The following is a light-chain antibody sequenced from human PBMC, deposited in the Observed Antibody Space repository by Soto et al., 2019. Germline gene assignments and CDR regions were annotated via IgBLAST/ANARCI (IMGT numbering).Light chain of an antibody. CDR2: ETS. J-gene: IGKJ2*01. CDR1: QSINSW. Sequence: DIQMTQSPSTLSASVGDRVTITCRASQSINSWLAWYQQKPGKAPKLLIYETSTLGSGVASRFSGIGSGTEFTRTISSLQPDDFATYFCQQYQSYPLTFGQGTRLEIK. V-gene: IGKV1-5*03. CDR3: QQYQSYPLT.